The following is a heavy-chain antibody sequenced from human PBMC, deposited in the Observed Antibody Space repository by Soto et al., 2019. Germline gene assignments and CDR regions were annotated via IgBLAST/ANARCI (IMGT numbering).Heavy chain of an antibody. CDR1: GFTFSSYS. D-gene: IGHD3-3*01. CDR2: ISSSSSYI. V-gene: IGHV3-21*01. J-gene: IGHJ6*03. CDR3: ARRREDDFWSGYSPYYYYYMDV. Sequence: EVQLVESGGGLVKPGGSLRLSCAASGFTFSSYSMNWVRQAPGKGLEWVSSISSSSSYIYYADSVKGRVTISRDNAKNSLYLQMNSLRAEDTAVYYCARRREDDFWSGYSPYYYYYMDVWGKGTTVTVSS.